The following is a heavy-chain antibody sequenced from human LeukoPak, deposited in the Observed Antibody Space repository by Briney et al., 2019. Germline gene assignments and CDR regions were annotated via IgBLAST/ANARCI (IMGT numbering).Heavy chain of an antibody. J-gene: IGHJ6*03. D-gene: IGHD3-3*01. V-gene: IGHV3-30*04. CDR1: GFALSRYA. Sequence: GGSLSRSCAAPGFALSRYAVHWVRPAPGKGREWVGVISYDGSSKNYADSVKGRFTISRDNSKNTLYLQMDSLRAEDRAVYYCARERQEGGNYEPHYYYYHYMDVWGKGTTVTVSS. CDR2: ISYDGSSK. CDR3: ARERQEGGNYEPHYYYYHYMDV.